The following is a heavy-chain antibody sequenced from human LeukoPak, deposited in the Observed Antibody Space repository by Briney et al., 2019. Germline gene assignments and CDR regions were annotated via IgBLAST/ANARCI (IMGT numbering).Heavy chain of an antibody. J-gene: IGHJ4*02. CDR3: ARQRCSGGSCYIGGFWDY. Sequence: GESLKISCKGSGYSFTSYWIGWVRQMPGKGLEWMGIIYPGDSDTRYSPSFQGQVTISADKSISTAYLQWSSLKASDTAMYYCARQRCSGGSCYIGGFWDYWGQGTLVTVSS. V-gene: IGHV5-51*01. D-gene: IGHD2-15*01. CDR2: IYPGDSDT. CDR1: GYSFTSYW.